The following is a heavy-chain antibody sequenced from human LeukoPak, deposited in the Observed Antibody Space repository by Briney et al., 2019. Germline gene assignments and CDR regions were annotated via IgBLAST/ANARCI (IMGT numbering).Heavy chain of an antibody. CDR3: ARCRRWFDP. CDR2: IYYSGST. J-gene: IGHJ5*02. CDR1: GGSISSRSYY. V-gene: IGHV4-61*05. Sequence: SETLSLTCTVSGGSISSRSYYWGWIRQPPGKGLEWIGYIYYSGSTNYNPSLKSRVTISVDTSKNQFSLKLSSVTAADTAVYYCARCRRWFDPWGQGTLVTVSS.